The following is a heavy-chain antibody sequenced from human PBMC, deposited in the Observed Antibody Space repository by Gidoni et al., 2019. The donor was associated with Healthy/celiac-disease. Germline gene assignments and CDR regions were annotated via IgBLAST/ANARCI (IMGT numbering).Heavy chain of an antibody. D-gene: IGHD5-12*01. CDR3: AKDREPDGYNLYYFDY. CDR1: GFTFADCA. Sequence: EVQLVESGGGVVQPGGSLRLSCAASGFTFADCAMPWVRQDPGEGLEWVSLSSGDGGSTYYADSVKGRFTISRDNSKNSLYLQMNSLRTEDTALYYCAKDREPDGYNLYYFDYWGQGTLVTVSS. V-gene: IGHV3-43*02. J-gene: IGHJ4*02. CDR2: SSGDGGST.